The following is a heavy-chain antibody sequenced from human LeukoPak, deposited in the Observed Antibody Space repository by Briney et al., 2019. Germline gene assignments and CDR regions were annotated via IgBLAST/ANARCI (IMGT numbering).Heavy chain of an antibody. Sequence: PGGSLRLSCAASGFTFSDYYMSGMRQAPGRGREWVSYISSSGSTIYYADSVKGRFTISRDNAKNSLYLQMNSLRAEDTAVYYCARSTISSGWYRDYYYGMDVWGQGTTVTVSS. V-gene: IGHV3-11*01. CDR2: ISSSGSTI. J-gene: IGHJ6*02. CDR3: ARSTISSGWYRDYYYGMDV. CDR1: GFTFSDYY. D-gene: IGHD6-19*01.